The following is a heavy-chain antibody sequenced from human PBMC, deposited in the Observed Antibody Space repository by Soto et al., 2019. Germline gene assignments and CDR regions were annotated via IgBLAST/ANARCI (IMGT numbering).Heavy chain of an antibody. CDR3: ARDLEFRGGHLDY. CDR1: GFTFSSYG. CDR2: IWYDGSNK. J-gene: IGHJ4*02. V-gene: IGHV3-33*01. D-gene: IGHD3-10*01. Sequence: QVQLVESGGGVVQPGRSLRLSCAASGFTFSSYGMHWVRQAPGKGLEWVAVIWYDGSNKYYADSVKGRFTISRDNSKNTLDLQMNSLRAEDTAVYYCARDLEFRGGHLDYWGQGTLVTVSS.